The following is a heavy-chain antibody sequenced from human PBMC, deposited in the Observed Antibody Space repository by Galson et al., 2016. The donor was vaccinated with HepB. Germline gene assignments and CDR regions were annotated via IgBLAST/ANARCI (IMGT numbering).Heavy chain of an antibody. D-gene: IGHD3-3*01. Sequence: LSLTCSVSGGSINTHYWTWIRQAPGKGLEWLGYVSYNGGTNYNPALKSRLIISLDTSQSQFSLKLKSVTAADTAVYYCARDRTNYEFWRGYHGGYFGLDVWGKGTTVTVSS. J-gene: IGHJ6*04. CDR1: GGSINTHY. CDR3: ARDRTNYEFWRGYHGGYFGLDV. V-gene: IGHV4-59*11. CDR2: VSYNGGT.